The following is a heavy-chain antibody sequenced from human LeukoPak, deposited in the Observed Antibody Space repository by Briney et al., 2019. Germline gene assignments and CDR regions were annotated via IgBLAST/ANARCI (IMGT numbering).Heavy chain of an antibody. J-gene: IGHJ6*02. CDR2: ISSSSSYI. CDR1: GFTFSSYS. Sequence: GGSLRLSCAASGFTFSSYSMNWVRQAPGKGLEWVSSISSSSSYIYYADSVKGRFTISRDNAKNSLYLQMNSLRAEDTAVYYCAREFSSGWYVEYYYGMDVWGQGTRSPSP. V-gene: IGHV3-21*01. CDR3: AREFSSGWYVEYYYGMDV. D-gene: IGHD6-19*01.